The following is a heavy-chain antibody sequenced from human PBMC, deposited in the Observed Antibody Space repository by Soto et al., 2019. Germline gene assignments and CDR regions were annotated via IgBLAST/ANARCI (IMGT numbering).Heavy chain of an antibody. CDR1: GFTFSSYG. CDR3: ASHIAAAGPTLIY. V-gene: IGHV3-33*01. D-gene: IGHD6-13*01. J-gene: IGHJ4*02. Sequence: PGGSLRLSCAASGFTFSSYGMHWVRQAPGKGLEWVAVIWYDGSNKYYADSVKGRFTISRDNSKNTLYLQMNSLRAEDTAVYYCASHIAAAGPTLIYWGQGTLVTVSS. CDR2: IWYDGSNK.